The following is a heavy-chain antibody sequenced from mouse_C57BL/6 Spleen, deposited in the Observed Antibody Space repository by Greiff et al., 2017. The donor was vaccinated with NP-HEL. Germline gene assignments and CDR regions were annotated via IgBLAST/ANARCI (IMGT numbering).Heavy chain of an antibody. V-gene: IGHV1-64*01. CDR1: GYTFTSYW. Sequence: QVQLQQPGAELVKPGASVKLSCKASGYTFTSYWMHWVKQSTGQGLEWIGMIHPNSGSTNYNQKFKGKATLTVDTSSSTAYMQLSSLTSEDSAVYYCAKGGYDYEGYAMDYWGQGTSVTVSS. CDR2: IHPNSGST. CDR3: AKGGYDYEGYAMDY. D-gene: IGHD2-4*01. J-gene: IGHJ4*01.